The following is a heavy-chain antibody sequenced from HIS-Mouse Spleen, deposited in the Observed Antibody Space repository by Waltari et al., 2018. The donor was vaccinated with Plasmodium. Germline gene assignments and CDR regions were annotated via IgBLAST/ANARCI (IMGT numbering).Heavy chain of an antibody. J-gene: IGHJ4*02. D-gene: IGHD1-7*01. CDR3: ARDRITGTSYFDY. Sequence: QLQLQESGPGLVKPSETLSLTCTVSGGSISSSSYYWGWIRQPPGKGLEWIGSIYYSGRTYYNPSLKSRVNISVDTSKNQFSLKLSSVTAADTAVYYCARDRITGTSYFDYWGQGTLVTVSS. CDR1: GGSISSSSYY. V-gene: IGHV4-39*07. CDR2: IYYSGRT.